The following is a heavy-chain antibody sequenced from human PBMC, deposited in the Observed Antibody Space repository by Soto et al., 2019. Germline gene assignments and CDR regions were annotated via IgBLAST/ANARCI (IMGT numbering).Heavy chain of an antibody. J-gene: IGHJ4*02. V-gene: IGHV1-46*01. Sequence: QVQLVQSGAEVRKPGASVRLSCKASGYTLTRFYLHWVRQAPGQGLEWMGIINTRGGATAYAQKVRGRPTVTRDTSTSTVYMELSNLRSEDTAIYYCARGPDDSDVPRWDYWGQGTRVTVSS. CDR1: GYTLTRFY. CDR3: ARGPDDSDVPRWDY. CDR2: INTRGGAT. D-gene: IGHD4-17*01.